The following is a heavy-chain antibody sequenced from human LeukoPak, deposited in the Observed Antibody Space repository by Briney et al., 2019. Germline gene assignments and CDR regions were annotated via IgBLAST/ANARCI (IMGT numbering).Heavy chain of an antibody. V-gene: IGHV3-48*04. Sequence: GGSLRLSCAASGFTFSSYSMDWVRQAPGKGLEWVSYISSSSSTIYYADSVKGRFTISRDNAKNSLYLQMNSLRAEDTAVYYCARDGEPNRYSGYLAHDYWGQGTLVTVSS. CDR1: GFTFSSYS. CDR3: ARDGEPNRYSGYLAHDY. J-gene: IGHJ4*02. D-gene: IGHD5-12*01. CDR2: ISSSSSTI.